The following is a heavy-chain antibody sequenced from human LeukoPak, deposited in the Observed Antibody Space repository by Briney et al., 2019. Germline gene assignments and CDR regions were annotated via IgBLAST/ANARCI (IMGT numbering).Heavy chain of an antibody. Sequence: SETLSLTCTVSGGSISSSSYYWGWIRQPPGKGLEWIGSIYYSGSTYYNPSLKSRVTISVDTSKNQFSLKLSSVTAADTAVYYCARHHLHLKGVLRYFDWLLGLFDPWGQGTLVTVSS. CDR1: GGSISSSSYY. V-gene: IGHV4-39*01. CDR3: ARHHLHLKGVLRYFDWLLGLFDP. D-gene: IGHD3-9*01. CDR2: IYYSGST. J-gene: IGHJ5*02.